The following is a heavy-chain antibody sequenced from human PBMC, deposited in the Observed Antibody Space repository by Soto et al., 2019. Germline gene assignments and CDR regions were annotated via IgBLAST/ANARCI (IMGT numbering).Heavy chain of an antibody. J-gene: IGHJ4*02. CDR1: GGSISSGGYY. D-gene: IGHD2-2*01. V-gene: IGHV4-31*03. CDR3: ARFRRGPAALFDNN. Sequence: SETLSLTCTVSGGSISSGGYYWSWIRQHPGKVLEWIGYIYYSGSTDYNPSLKSRVTISVDTSKNQFSLNLRSVTAADTATYYCARFRRGPAALFDNNWRQGTQVTVSS. CDR2: IYYSGST.